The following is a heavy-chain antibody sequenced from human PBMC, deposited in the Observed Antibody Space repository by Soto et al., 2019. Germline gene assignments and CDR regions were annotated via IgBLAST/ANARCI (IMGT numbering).Heavy chain of an antibody. Sequence: SETLSLTCTVSGGSISSYYWSWIRQPPGKGLEWIGYIYYSGSTNYNPSLKSRVTISVDTSKNQFSLKLSSVTAADTAVYYCATSSKGYCSGGSCYGWFDPWGQGTLVTVSS. CDR3: ATSSKGYCSGGSCYGWFDP. J-gene: IGHJ5*02. CDR2: IYYSGST. D-gene: IGHD2-15*01. V-gene: IGHV4-59*08. CDR1: GGSISSYY.